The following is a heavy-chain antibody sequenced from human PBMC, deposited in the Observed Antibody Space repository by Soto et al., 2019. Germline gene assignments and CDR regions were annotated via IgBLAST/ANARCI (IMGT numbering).Heavy chain of an antibody. CDR1: GFTFSNAW. J-gene: IGHJ4*02. Sequence: GGSLRLSCVASGFTFSNAWMTWVRQAPGKGLEWVSAISGSGGSTYYADSVKGRFTISRDNSKNTLYLQMNSLRAEDTAVYYCAKAGPGYSSSWYSDYWGQGTLVTVSS. V-gene: IGHV3-23*01. CDR2: ISGSGGST. CDR3: AKAGPGYSSSWYSDY. D-gene: IGHD6-13*01.